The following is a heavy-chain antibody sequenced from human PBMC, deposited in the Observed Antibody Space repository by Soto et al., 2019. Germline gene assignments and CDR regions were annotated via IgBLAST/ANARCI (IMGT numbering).Heavy chain of an antibody. V-gene: IGHV4-39*01. CDR1: GDSISSSNYY. J-gene: IGHJ4*02. D-gene: IGHD6-6*01. CDR2: ISYSGST. Sequence: SETLSLNCTVSGDSISSSNYYWGWTRQPPGKGLEWIGSISYSGSTYYNPSLKSPAPISVDTSNNQFSLKLSSVTAADTAVYYCARQSAAARPGYWGQGTLVTVSS. CDR3: ARQSAAARPGY.